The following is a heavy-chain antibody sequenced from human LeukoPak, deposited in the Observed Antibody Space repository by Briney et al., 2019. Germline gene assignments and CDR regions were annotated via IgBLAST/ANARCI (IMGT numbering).Heavy chain of an antibody. Sequence: SVKVSCKASGGTFSSYAISWVRQAPGQGLEWMGGIIPIFGTANYAQKFQGRVTITADKSTSTAYMELSSLRSEDTAVYYCARDRDDYGDYVGYYYYMDVWGKGTTVTVSS. CDR1: GGTFSSYA. V-gene: IGHV1-69*06. CDR3: ARDRDDYGDYVGYYYYMDV. J-gene: IGHJ6*03. D-gene: IGHD4-17*01. CDR2: IIPIFGTA.